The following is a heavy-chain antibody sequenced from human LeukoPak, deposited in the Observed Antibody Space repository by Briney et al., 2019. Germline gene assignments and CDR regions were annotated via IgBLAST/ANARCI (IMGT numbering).Heavy chain of an antibody. CDR2: INPNSGGT. D-gene: IGHD5-18*01. CDR3: ARGSTSGYSYGYFGYYYYMDV. Sequence: ASVKVSCKASGYTFTGYYMHWVRQAPGQGLEWMGWINPNSGGTNYAQKFQGRVTMTRDTSISTAYMELSRLRSDDTAVYYCARGSTSGYSYGYFGYYYYMDVWGKRTTVTVSS. J-gene: IGHJ6*03. V-gene: IGHV1-2*02. CDR1: GYTFTGYY.